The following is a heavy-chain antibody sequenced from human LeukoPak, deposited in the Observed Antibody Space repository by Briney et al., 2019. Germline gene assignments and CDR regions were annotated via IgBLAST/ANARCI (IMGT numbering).Heavy chain of an antibody. CDR1: GYTFTSYH. CDR3: ARRRIAVAGRGGYYFDY. Sequence: SVKVSCKASGYTFTSYHMHWVRQAPGQGLEWMGGIIPIFGTANYAQKFQGRVTITADESTSTAYMELSSLRSEDTAVYYCARRRIAVAGRGGYYFDYWGQGTLVTVSS. CDR2: IIPIFGTA. J-gene: IGHJ4*02. D-gene: IGHD6-19*01. V-gene: IGHV1-69*13.